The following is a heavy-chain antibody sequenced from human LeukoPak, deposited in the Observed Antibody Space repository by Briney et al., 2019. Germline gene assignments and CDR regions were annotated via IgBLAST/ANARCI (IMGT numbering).Heavy chain of an antibody. Sequence: PSETLSLTCAVSGGSISSSNWWSWVRQPPGKGLEWIGEIYHSGSTNYNPSLKSRVTISVDTSKNQFSLKLSSVTAADTAVYYCARGVGYYDILTGYQYYYYGMDVWGKGTTVTVSS. CDR3: ARGVGYYDILTGYQYYYYGMDV. D-gene: IGHD3-9*01. CDR1: GGSISSSNW. J-gene: IGHJ6*04. V-gene: IGHV4-4*02. CDR2: IYHSGST.